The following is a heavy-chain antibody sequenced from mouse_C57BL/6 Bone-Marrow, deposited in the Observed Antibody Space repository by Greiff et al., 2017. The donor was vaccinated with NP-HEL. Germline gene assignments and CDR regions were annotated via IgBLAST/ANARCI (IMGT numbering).Heavy chain of an antibody. CDR1: GFTFSDYG. V-gene: IGHV5-15*04. Sequence: EVQVVESGGGLVQPGGSLKLSCAASGFTFSDYGMAWVRQAPRKGPEWVAFISNLAYSIYYADTVTGRFTISRENAKNTLYLEMSSLRSEDTAMYYCARRGGERGYGRIAMDYWGQGTSVTVSS. CDR3: ARRGGERGYGRIAMDY. D-gene: IGHD1-1*01. CDR2: ISNLAYSI. J-gene: IGHJ4*01.